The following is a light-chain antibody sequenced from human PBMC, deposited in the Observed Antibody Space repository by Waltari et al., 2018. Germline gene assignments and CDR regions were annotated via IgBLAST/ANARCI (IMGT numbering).Light chain of an antibody. CDR2: AAS. V-gene: IGKV1-39*01. Sequence: DVQVTQSPSSLSASVVDSVTITCRTSQDIDRYLIWFQQKPGNVPKLLIYAASYLQSGVPSRFSGSGSGTDFSLTISSLQPEDFAVYYCQQNYRTPTFGGGTKVEVK. CDR3: QQNYRTPT. J-gene: IGKJ4*01. CDR1: QDIDRY.